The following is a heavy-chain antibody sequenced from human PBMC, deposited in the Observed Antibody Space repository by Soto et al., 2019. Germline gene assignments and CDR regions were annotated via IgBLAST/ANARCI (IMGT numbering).Heavy chain of an antibody. D-gene: IGHD3-10*01. CDR3: AKDLKASGGHSGTLNYYYGMDV. CDR1: GFTYDTYP. Sequence: EVQLLESGGGLVQPGGSLRLSCAASGFTYDTYPMSWVRQAPGKGLEWVSGISGSGETPYYADSVKGRFTISRDNYKNTLFLQMDSLRAEDSAVYYCAKDLKASGGHSGTLNYYYGMDVWGQGTTVIVSS. CDR2: ISGSGETP. V-gene: IGHV3-23*01. J-gene: IGHJ6*02.